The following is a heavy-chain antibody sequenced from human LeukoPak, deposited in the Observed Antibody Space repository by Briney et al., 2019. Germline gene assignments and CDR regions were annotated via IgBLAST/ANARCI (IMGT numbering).Heavy chain of an antibody. CDR1: GFTFGDFA. Sequence: GGSLRLSCAACGFTFGDFAMNWVRQAPGKGLEWVAFIRSKAYGGTTEYAASVKGRFTISRDASKGIAYLQLDSLKTEDTAVYYCTSSSGFYPTGFDYWGQGTLVTLSA. CDR2: IRSKAYGGTT. CDR3: TSSSGFYPTGFDY. J-gene: IGHJ4*02. D-gene: IGHD3-22*01. V-gene: IGHV3-49*04.